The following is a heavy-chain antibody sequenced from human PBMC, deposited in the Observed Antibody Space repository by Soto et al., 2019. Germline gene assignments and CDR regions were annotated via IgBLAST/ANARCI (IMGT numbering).Heavy chain of an antibody. V-gene: IGHV3-7*01. J-gene: IGHJ5*02. CDR3: ARSIAARLNWFDP. CDR2: IKQDGSEK. Sequence: GGSLRLSCAASGFSFITYWMSWVRQAPGKGLEWVANIKQDGSEKYYVDSVKGRFTISRDNAKNSLYLQMNSLRAEDTAVYHCARSIAARLNWFDPWGQGTLVTVSS. CDR1: GFSFITYW. D-gene: IGHD6-6*01.